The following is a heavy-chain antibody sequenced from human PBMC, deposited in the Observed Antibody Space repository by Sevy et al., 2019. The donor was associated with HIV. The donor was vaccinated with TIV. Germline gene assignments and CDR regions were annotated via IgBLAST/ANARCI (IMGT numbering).Heavy chain of an antibody. CDR2: VNPNSGET. D-gene: IGHD3-16*01. CDR1: GYTFTDYD. Sequence: ASVKVSCRTSGYTFTDYDIHWVRQATGHGLEWMGWVNPNSGETGYAQKFQGRVTMTRSTSISTAYMEVSRLTADDTAVYFCARDLGGVTSGFDFWGQRTLVTVSS. V-gene: IGHV1-8*01. CDR3: ARDLGGVTSGFDF. J-gene: IGHJ4*02.